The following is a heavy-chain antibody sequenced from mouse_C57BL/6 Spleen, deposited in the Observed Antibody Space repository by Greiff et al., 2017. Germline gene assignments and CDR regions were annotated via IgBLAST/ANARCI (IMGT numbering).Heavy chain of an antibody. J-gene: IGHJ4*01. CDR2: IWSDGST. Sequence: VQLKESGPGLVAPSQSLSISCTASGFSLTSYGVHWVRQPPGKGLEWLVVIWSDGSTTYNSALNSRLSISKDNSKSQVFLKMNSLQTDDTAMYYCARGGYDDDYAMDYWGQGTSVTVSS. CDR3: ARGGYDDDYAMDY. D-gene: IGHD2-2*01. CDR1: GFSLTSYG. V-gene: IGHV2-6*03.